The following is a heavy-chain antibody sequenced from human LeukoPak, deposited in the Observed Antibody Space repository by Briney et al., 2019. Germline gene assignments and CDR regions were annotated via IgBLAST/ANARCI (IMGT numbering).Heavy chain of an antibody. V-gene: IGHV4-59*01. CDR2: IYYSGYT. J-gene: IGHJ4*02. CDR1: GGSISSYY. CDR3: ARSDSSGYYYYFDS. D-gene: IGHD3-22*01. Sequence: SETLSLTCNVSGGSISSYYWNWIRQPPGKGLEWIGHIYYSGYTDYNPSLKSRVTISVDTSRNQFSLKLTSVTAADTAVYYCARSDSSGYYYYFDSWGQGTLVTVSS.